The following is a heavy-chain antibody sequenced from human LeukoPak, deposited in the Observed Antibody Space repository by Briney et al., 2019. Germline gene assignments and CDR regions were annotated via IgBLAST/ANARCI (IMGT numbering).Heavy chain of an antibody. CDR2: IYHSGST. D-gene: IGHD3-22*01. J-gene: IGHJ4*02. CDR1: GYSISSGYY. Sequence: PSETLSLTCTVSGYSISSGYYWGWIRQPPGKGLEWIGSIYHSGSTYYNPSLKSRVTISVDTSKNQFSLKLSSVTAADTAVYYCARAKGGIVVVIYFNYWGQGTLVTVSS. CDR3: ARAKGGIVVVIYFNY. V-gene: IGHV4-38-2*02.